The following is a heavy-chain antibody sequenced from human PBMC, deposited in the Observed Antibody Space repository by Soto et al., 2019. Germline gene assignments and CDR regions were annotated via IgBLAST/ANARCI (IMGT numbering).Heavy chain of an antibody. CDR3: ARAHYGDYGYGMEV. V-gene: IGHV4-59*12. CDR1: GASISSYY. D-gene: IGHD4-17*01. J-gene: IGHJ6*02. Sequence: PSETLSLTCTVPGASISSYYWSWIRQPPGKGLEWSGYIYHSGYTYCNPSLKSRVTISVDRSKNQFSLKLSSVTAADTAAYNCARAHYGDYGYGMEVWVHGTTVTDSS. CDR2: IYHSGYT.